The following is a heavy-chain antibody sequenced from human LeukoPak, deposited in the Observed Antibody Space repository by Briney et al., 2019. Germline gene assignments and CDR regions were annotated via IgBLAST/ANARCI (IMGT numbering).Heavy chain of an antibody. CDR3: ARAYQPLGGLSLPDY. D-gene: IGHD3-16*02. J-gene: IGHJ4*02. CDR1: GYTFTSYG. Sequence: ASVKVSCKASGYTFTSYGISWVRQAPGQGLEWMGWINPNTGNPTYAQGFTGRFVFSLDTSVSTAYLQISGLKTEDTAVYYCARAYQPLGGLSLPDYWGQGTLVTVSS. CDR2: INPNTGNP. V-gene: IGHV7-4-1*02.